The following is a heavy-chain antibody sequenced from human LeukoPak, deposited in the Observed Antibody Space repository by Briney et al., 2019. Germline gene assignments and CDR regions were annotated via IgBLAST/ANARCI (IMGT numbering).Heavy chain of an antibody. J-gene: IGHJ4*02. CDR1: GFTFSSYS. D-gene: IGHD3-10*01. CDR2: ISSSSSYI. Sequence: GGCLRLSCAASGFTFSSYSMNWGRQAPGKGLEWVSSISSSSSYIYYADSVKGRFTISRDNAKNSLYLQMNSLRAEDTTVYYCARGGASYYASEYYFDYWGQGTLVTVSS. V-gene: IGHV3-21*01. CDR3: ARGGASYYASEYYFDY.